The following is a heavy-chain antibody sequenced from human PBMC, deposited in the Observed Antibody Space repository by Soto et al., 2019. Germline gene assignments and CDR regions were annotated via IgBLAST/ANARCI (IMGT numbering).Heavy chain of an antibody. J-gene: IGHJ4*02. D-gene: IGHD3-10*01. Sequence: PSETLSLTCAVYGGSFSGYYWSWIRQPPGKGLEWIGEINHSGSTNYNPSLKSRVTISVDTSKNQFSLKLSSVTAAGTAVYYCARYYVVRGVIIKGIDYWGQGTLVTVSS. CDR2: INHSGST. CDR3: ARYYVVRGVIIKGIDY. V-gene: IGHV4-34*01. CDR1: GGSFSGYY.